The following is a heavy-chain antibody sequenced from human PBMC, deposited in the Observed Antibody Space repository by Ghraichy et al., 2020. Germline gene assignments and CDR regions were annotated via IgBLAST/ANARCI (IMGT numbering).Heavy chain of an antibody. D-gene: IGHD1-26*01. J-gene: IGHJ4*02. CDR1: GFSFSSYA. V-gene: IGHV3-64D*06. Sequence: GGSPRLSCSASGFSFSSYAMHWVRQAPRKGLEYVSAISSNGGSTNYADSVKGRFTISRDNSKDTLSLQMSSLRPDDTAVYYCVKDVLSDVGAGGVFDYWGQGTLVTVSS. CDR2: ISSNGGST. CDR3: VKDVLSDVGAGGVFDY.